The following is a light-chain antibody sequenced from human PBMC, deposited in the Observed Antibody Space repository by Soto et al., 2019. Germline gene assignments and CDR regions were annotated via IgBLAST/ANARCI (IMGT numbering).Light chain of an antibody. Sequence: IRVPQSPSSLSASVGGGGPRTCRARQTISIFLNWYQTTPGKAHKLIIYGASTLQGGVPSRFSGSVSGTDFALTIGRLQPEELATYFCQGSSGARPWAVGQGTQVDIK. CDR1: QTISIF. CDR2: GAS. V-gene: IGKV1-39*01. CDR3: QGSSGARPWA. J-gene: IGKJ1*01.